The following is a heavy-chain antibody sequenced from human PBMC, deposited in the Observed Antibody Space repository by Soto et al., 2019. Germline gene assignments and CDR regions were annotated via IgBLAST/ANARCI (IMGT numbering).Heavy chain of an antibody. CDR1: GGSISTYY. CDR2: VRYTGST. J-gene: IGHJ5*02. CDR3: ARGRVVGP. D-gene: IGHD1-26*01. Sequence: QVQLQESGPGLVKPSETLSLTCTVSGGSISTYYWNWIRQPPGKGLEWIGFVRYTGSTNYNPSLKSRVTISVDMSKYQFSLKLTSVTAADTAVYFCARGRVVGPWGQGALVTVSS. V-gene: IGHV4-59*01.